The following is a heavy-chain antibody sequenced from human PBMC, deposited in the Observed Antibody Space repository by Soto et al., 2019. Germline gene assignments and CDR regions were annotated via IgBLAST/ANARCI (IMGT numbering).Heavy chain of an antibody. CDR2: IVPNVGTV. V-gene: IGHV1-69*06. CDR1: GGTLSSFINYP. D-gene: IGHD3-3*01. CDR3: ARRDTSGFLRYFDN. J-gene: IGHJ4*02. Sequence: QMQLVQSGAEVKKPGSSVKVSCKASGGTLSSFINYPINWVRQAPGQGLEWMGGIVPNVGTVNYAQKFQGRVTITADKSTCTAYMEVSSLRSEDTALYYCARRDTSGFLRYFDNWGQGTLVTVSS.